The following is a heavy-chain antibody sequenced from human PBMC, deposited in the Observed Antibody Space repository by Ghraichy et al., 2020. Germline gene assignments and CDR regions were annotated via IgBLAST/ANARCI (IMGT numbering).Heavy chain of an antibody. CDR1: GFTVSSHY. CDR2: IYSGDSI. CDR3: ARATVVFGVDAFDM. V-gene: IGHV3-53*01. D-gene: IGHD3-10*02. Sequence: GGSLRLSCAASGFTVSSHYMGWVRQAPGKGLEWVSIIYSGDSIYYADSVKGRFTASRDNSKNKIHLQMNSLRAGDTAGYYCARATVVFGVDAFDMWGQGTMVTVSA. J-gene: IGHJ3*02.